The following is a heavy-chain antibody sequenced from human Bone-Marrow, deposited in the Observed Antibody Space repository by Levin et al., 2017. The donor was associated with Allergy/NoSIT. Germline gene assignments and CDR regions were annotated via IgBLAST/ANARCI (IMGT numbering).Heavy chain of an antibody. D-gene: IGHD3/OR15-3a*01. CDR1: GYTFTTYW. Sequence: GGSLRLSCKGSGYTFTTYWIGWVRQMPGKGLEWMGIIYPGDFDTRYSPSFQGQVTISADKSISTAYLQWSSLKASDTAIYYCGRHRSSDFSAYYGMDVWVQGTTVTVSS. V-gene: IGHV5-51*01. CDR3: GRHRSSDFSAYYGMDV. J-gene: IGHJ6*02. CDR2: IYPGDFDT.